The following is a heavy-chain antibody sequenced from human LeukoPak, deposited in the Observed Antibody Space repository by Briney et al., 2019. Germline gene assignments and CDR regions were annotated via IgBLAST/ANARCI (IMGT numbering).Heavy chain of an antibody. D-gene: IGHD5-18*01. J-gene: IGHJ6*03. CDR1: GGSISSSSYY. Sequence: PSETLSLTCTVSGGSISSSSYYWGWIRQPPGKGLEWIGSIYYSGSTYYNPSLKSRVTISVDTSKNQFSLKLSSVTAADTAVYYCASGGLWGYYYMDVWGKGTTVTISS. CDR2: IYYSGST. V-gene: IGHV4-39*07. CDR3: ASGGLWGYYYMDV.